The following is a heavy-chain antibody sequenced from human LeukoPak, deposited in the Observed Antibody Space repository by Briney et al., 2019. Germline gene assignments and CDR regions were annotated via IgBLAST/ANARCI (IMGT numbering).Heavy chain of an antibody. CDR1: GGSVSGYY. Sequence: SETLSLTCSVSGGSVSGYYWTWIRQPAGKGLEWIGRVYTSGSTHYNPSLKTRLTMSVDTSKNQFSLKLSSVTAADTAVYYCARLITGTTTAFDIWGQGTMVTVSS. D-gene: IGHD1-7*01. CDR2: VYTSGST. J-gene: IGHJ3*02. V-gene: IGHV4-4*07. CDR3: ARLITGTTTAFDI.